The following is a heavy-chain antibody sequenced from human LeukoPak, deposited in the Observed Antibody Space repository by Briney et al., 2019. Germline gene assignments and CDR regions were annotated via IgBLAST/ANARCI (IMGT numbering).Heavy chain of an antibody. Sequence: PGGSLRLSCAASGFTFSDYYMSWIRQAPGKGLEWVSYISSSSSYTNYADSVKGRFTISRHNAKNSLYLQMNSLRAEDTAVYYCARDRKYSTSTLVDYWGQGTLVTVSS. J-gene: IGHJ4*02. D-gene: IGHD6-6*01. V-gene: IGHV3-11*05. CDR1: GFTFSDYY. CDR3: ARDRKYSTSTLVDY. CDR2: ISSSSSYT.